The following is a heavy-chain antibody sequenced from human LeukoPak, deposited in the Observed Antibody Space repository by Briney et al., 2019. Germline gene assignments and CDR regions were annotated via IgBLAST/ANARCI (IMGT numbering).Heavy chain of an antibody. V-gene: IGHV3-23*01. Sequence: GGSLRLSCAASGFTFSNHAMNWVRQAPGKGLGWVSAISGSGGSTYYADSVKGRFTISRDNSKNTLYLQMNSLRAEDTAVYYCAKSGVDCSGGSCYSFFNYWGQGTLVTVSS. D-gene: IGHD2-15*01. CDR3: AKSGVDCSGGSCYSFFNY. J-gene: IGHJ4*02. CDR1: GFTFSNHA. CDR2: ISGSGGST.